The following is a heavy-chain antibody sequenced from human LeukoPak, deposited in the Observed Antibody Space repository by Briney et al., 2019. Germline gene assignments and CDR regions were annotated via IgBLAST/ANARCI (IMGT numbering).Heavy chain of an antibody. J-gene: IGHJ4*02. CDR2: ISGSGTTM. Sequence: GGSLTLSCAASGFTFSSNSMNWVRQAPGKGLEWLSYISGSGTTMYYADSVKGRFTISRDNAKNSLYLQMHGRRDEDTAVYYCARYCMSSSCYSEIDYWGQGTLVTVSS. V-gene: IGHV3-48*02. D-gene: IGHD2-2*02. CDR1: GFTFSSNS. CDR3: ARYCMSSSCYSEIDY.